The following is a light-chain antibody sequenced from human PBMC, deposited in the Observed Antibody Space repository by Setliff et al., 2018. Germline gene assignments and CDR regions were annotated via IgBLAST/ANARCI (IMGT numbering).Light chain of an antibody. CDR2: DVS. CDR3: SSYTSTSTLDWV. V-gene: IGLV2-14*01. J-gene: IGLJ3*02. CDR1: SSDVGGYNY. Sequence: QSVLTQPASVSGSPGQSITISCTGTSSDVGGYNYVSWYQQHPGKAPKLMIYDVSKRPSGVSNRFSGSKSGNTASLTISGLQAEDEADYYCSSYTSTSTLDWVFGGGTKVTV.